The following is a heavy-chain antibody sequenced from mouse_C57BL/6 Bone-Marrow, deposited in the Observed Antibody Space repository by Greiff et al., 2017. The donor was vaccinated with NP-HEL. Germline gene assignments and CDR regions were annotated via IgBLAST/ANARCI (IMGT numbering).Heavy chain of an antibody. CDR2: IYPSDSET. CDR3: ARLGLEGFAH. CDR1: GYTFTSYW. Sequence: QVQLQQPGAELVRPGSSVKLSCKASGYTFTSYWMDWVKQRPGQGLEWIGNIYPSDSETHYNQKFKDKATLTVDKSSSTAYMQLSSLTSEDSAVYYCARLGLEGFAHCGQGTLVTVSA. V-gene: IGHV1-61*01. D-gene: IGHD2-2*01. J-gene: IGHJ3*01.